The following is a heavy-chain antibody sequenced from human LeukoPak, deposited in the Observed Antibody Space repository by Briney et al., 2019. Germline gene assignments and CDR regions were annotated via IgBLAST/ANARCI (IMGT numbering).Heavy chain of an antibody. CDR3: ARFTVVKGSSDYYYYMDV. CDR2: IRDDGSAK. CDR1: GFTFSGYY. Sequence: PGGSLRLSCATSGFTFSGYYMTWVRQAPGKGLEWVASIRDDGSAKFYVDSVKGRFTISRDNAKNSLDLQLNSLRDEDTAVYYCARFTVVKGSSDYYYYMDVWGKGTTVTVSS. D-gene: IGHD4-23*01. J-gene: IGHJ6*03. V-gene: IGHV3-7*01.